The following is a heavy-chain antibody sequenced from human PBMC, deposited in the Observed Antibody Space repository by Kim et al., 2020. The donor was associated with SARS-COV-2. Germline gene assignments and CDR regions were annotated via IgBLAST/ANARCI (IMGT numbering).Heavy chain of an antibody. V-gene: IGHV5-51*01. CDR1: GYSFTSYW. CDR3: ARRTLVAATRGYYYYYGMDV. D-gene: IGHD2-15*01. Sequence: GESLKISCKGSGYSFTSYWIGWVRQMPGKGLEWMGIIYPGDSDTRYSPSFHGQVTISADKSISTAYLQWSSLKASDTARYYCARRTLVAATRGYYYYYGMDVWGQGTTVTVSS. CDR2: IYPGDSDT. J-gene: IGHJ6*02.